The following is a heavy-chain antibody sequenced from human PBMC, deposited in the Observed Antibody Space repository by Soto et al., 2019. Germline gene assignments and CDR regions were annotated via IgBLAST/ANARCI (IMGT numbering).Heavy chain of an antibody. Sequence: QVQLVQSGAEVKKPGSSVKVSCKASGGTFSSYAISWVRQAPGQGLEWMGGIIPIFGTANYAQKFQGRVTITADESTSRAYMELSSLRSEDTAVYYCGRGRLGSGLYSFYYYYFYGMDVWCQGPTVTVSS. CDR3: GRGRLGSGLYSFYYYYFYGMDV. CDR2: IIPIFGTA. V-gene: IGHV1-69*01. J-gene: IGHJ6*02. D-gene: IGHD6-19*01. CDR1: GGTFSSYA.